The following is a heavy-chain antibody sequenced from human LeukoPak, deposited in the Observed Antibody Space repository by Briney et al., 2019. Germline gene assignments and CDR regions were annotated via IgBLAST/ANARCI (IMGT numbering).Heavy chain of an antibody. Sequence: ASVKVSCKVSGYTLTELSMHWVRQAPGKGLEWMGGFDPEDGETIYAQKFQGRVTMTEDTSTDTAYMELSSLRSEDTAVYYCARHPHYDILTGYYHYHWFDPWGQGTLVTVSS. V-gene: IGHV1-24*01. CDR3: ARHPHYDILTGYYHYHWFDP. CDR1: GYTLTELS. J-gene: IGHJ5*02. CDR2: FDPEDGET. D-gene: IGHD3-9*01.